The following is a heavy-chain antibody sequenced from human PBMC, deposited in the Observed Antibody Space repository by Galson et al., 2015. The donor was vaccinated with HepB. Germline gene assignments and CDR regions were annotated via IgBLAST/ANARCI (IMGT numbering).Heavy chain of an antibody. CDR3: ATQTPGLWFGELPPDPYLYYFDY. Sequence: SLRLSCAASGFTFSNYAMNWVRQAPGKGLEWVSSISGSGGSPYYADSVKGRFTISRDNSKNTLYLRMNSLRAEDTAVYYCATQTPGLWFGELPPDPYLYYFDYWGQGTLVTVSS. CDR1: GFTFSNYA. V-gene: IGHV3-23*01. CDR2: ISGSGGSP. D-gene: IGHD3-10*01. J-gene: IGHJ4*02.